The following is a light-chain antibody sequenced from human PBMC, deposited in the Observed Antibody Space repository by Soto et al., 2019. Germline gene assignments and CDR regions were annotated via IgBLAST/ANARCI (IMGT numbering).Light chain of an antibody. CDR1: RTLLYSSNSKNY. CDR3: QQYYISPRT. Sequence: DIVMTQSPDSLAVSLGERATVNCKSSRTLLYSSNSKNYLAWYQQKPGLPPKLLIYWASTRESGVPDRFSGSGSGTDFALTISSLQAEDVAVYYCQQYYISPRTFGQGTKVELK. J-gene: IGKJ1*01. CDR2: WAS. V-gene: IGKV4-1*01.